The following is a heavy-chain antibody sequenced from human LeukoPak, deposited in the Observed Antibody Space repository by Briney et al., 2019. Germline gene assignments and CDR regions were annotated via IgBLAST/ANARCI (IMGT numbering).Heavy chain of an antibody. CDR2: INSDGSST. CDR3: ARDRPSLLWFGGLSGWFDP. V-gene: IGHV3-74*01. J-gene: IGHJ5*02. CDR1: GFTFSSYW. D-gene: IGHD3-10*01. Sequence: PGGSLRLSCAASGFTFSSYWMHWVRQAPGKGLVWVSRINSDGSSTSYADSVKGRFTISRDNAKNMLYLQMNSLRAEDTAVYYCARDRPSLLWFGGLSGWFDPWGQGTLVTVSS.